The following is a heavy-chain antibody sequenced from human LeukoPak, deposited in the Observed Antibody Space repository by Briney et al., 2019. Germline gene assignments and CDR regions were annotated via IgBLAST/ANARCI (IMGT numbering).Heavy chain of an antibody. J-gene: IGHJ3*02. CDR2: IYSGGYT. V-gene: IGHV3-66*01. D-gene: IGHD4/OR15-4a*01. Sequence: GGSLRLSCAASGFTVSSNYMTRVRQAPGQGLEWVSLIYSGGYTYYADSVEGRFTISRDKSKNTLYLQMNSPRAEDTAVYYCARVLRLYADYLHPGAFDIWGQGTMVTVSS. CDR1: GFTVSSNY. CDR3: ARVLRLYADYLHPGAFDI.